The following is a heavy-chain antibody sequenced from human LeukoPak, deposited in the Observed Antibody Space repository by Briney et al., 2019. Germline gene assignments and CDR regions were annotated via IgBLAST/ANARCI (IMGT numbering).Heavy chain of an antibody. J-gene: IGHJ4*02. CDR2: IYYSGST. V-gene: IGHV4-30-4*01. CDR1: GGSISSGDYY. CDR3: ARFHQVLRYFDWPKYYFFY. D-gene: IGHD3-9*01. Sequence: SQTLSLTCTVSGGSISSGDYYWSWIRQPPGKGLEWLGYIYYSGSTYYNPSLKSRVTISVDTSKNQFSLKLSSVTAADTAVYYCARFHQVLRYFDWPKYYFFYWGQGTLVTVSS.